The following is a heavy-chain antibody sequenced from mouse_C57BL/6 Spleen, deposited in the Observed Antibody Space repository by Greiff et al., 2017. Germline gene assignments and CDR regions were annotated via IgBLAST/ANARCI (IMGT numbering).Heavy chain of an antibody. D-gene: IGHD3-3*01. CDR3: ARRGLSYAMDY. CDR2: INPYNGGT. J-gene: IGHJ4*01. CDR1: GYTFTDYY. V-gene: IGHV1-19*01. Sequence: EVQLQQSGPVLVKPGASVKMSCKASGYTFTDYYMNWVKQSHGKSLEWIGVINPYNGGTSYNQKFKGKATLTVDKSSSTAYMELNSLTSEDSAVYYCARRGLSYAMDYWGQGTSVTVSS.